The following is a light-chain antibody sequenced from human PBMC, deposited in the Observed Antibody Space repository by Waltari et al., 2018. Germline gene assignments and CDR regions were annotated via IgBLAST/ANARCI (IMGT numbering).Light chain of an antibody. V-gene: IGKV3-11*01. CDR3: QQRSKWPPIT. CDR2: DAS. J-gene: IGKJ5*01. Sequence: EIVLTQSPATLSLSPGERATLSCKASQSVGSHLAWYQQKPGQAPRLLIYDASNRATGIPARFTARGSGTDFTLTISGLEPDDFAVYYCQQRSKWPPITFGQGTRLEIQ. CDR1: QSVGSH.